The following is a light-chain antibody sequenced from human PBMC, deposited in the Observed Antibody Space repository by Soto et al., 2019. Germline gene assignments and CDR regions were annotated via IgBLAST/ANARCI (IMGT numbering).Light chain of an antibody. J-gene: IGKJ4*01. CDR1: QSISSW. V-gene: IGKV1-5*03. CDR3: QQYDSYPFT. CDR2: KAS. Sequence: DIQMTQSPSALSASLGDRVTITCRASQSISSWLAWYQQKPGKAPKLLIYKASSLETGVPSRFIRSGSGTEFTLTLSMLQPDDFATYYCQQYDSYPFTFGGGTKVEIE.